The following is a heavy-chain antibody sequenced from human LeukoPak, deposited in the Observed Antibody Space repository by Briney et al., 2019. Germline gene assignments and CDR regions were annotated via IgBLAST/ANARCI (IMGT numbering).Heavy chain of an antibody. CDR2: ISTNGGHT. CDR1: GFSFSNYA. Sequence: GGSLRLSCSASGFSFSNYAMHWVRQAPGKGLEYVSAISTNGGHTYYADSVQGRFTISRDDSKNTLYLQMSSVRAEDTALYYCVKDLLGYCSSTSCYATGPFDYWGQGTLVTVSS. CDR3: VKDLLGYCSSTSCYATGPFDY. D-gene: IGHD2-2*01. J-gene: IGHJ4*02. V-gene: IGHV3-64D*09.